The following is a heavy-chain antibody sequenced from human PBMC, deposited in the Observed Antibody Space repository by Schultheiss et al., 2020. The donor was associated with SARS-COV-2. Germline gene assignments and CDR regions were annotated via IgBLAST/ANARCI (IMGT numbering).Heavy chain of an antibody. CDR2: IYHSGST. CDR1: GGSISSGSYY. CDR3: ARAPYCSGGSCYDEGGMDV. J-gene: IGHJ6*02. V-gene: IGHV4-39*07. Sequence: SETLSLTCTVSGGSISSGSYYWSWIRQPPGKGLEWIGSIYHSGSTYYNPSLKSRVTISVDTSKNQFSLKLSSVTAADTAVYYCARAPYCSGGSCYDEGGMDVWGQGTTVTVSS. D-gene: IGHD2-15*01.